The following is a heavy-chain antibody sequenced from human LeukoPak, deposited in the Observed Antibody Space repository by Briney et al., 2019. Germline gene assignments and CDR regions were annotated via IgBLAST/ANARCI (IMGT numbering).Heavy chain of an antibody. CDR3: ARGLWATINY. Sequence: SSETLSLTCTVSGGSISSGSYYWSWIRQPAGKGLKWIGRIYTSGSTNYNPSLKSRVTISVDTSKNQFSLKLSSVTAADTAVYYCARGLWATINYWGQGTLVTVSS. CDR1: GGSISSGSYY. J-gene: IGHJ4*02. CDR2: IYTSGST. D-gene: IGHD5-24*01. V-gene: IGHV4-61*02.